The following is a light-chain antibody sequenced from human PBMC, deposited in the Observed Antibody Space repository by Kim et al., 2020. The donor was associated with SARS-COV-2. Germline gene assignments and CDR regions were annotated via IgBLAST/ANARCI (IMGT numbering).Light chain of an antibody. J-gene: IGKJ1*01. V-gene: IGKV3-11*01. Sequence: SPGERATLLCRASQSVSSYLAWYQQKPGQAPRLLIYDASNRATGIPARFSGSGSGTDFTLTISSLEPEDFAVYYCQQRSNWPPWTFGQGTKVDIK. CDR1: QSVSSY. CDR2: DAS. CDR3: QQRSNWPPWT.